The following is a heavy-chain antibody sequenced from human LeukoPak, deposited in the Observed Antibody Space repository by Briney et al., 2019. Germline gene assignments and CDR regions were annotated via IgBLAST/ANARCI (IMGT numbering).Heavy chain of an antibody. D-gene: IGHD6-19*01. CDR3: AKSVSGSSGWYEYNWFDP. J-gene: IGHJ5*02. CDR1: GFTFSSYA. Sequence: GGSLRLSCAASGFTFSSYAMSWVRQAPGKGLEWVSAISGSGGSTYYADSVKGRFTISRDNSKNTLYLQMNSLRAEDTAVYYCAKSVSGSSGWYEYNWFDPWGQGTLVTVSS. V-gene: IGHV3-23*01. CDR2: ISGSGGST.